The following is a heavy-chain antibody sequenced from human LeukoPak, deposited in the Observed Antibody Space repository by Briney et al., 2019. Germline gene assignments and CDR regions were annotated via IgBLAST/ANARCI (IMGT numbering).Heavy chain of an antibody. CDR2: IYYSGST. J-gene: IGHJ3*02. Sequence: SETLSLTCTVWGGAISNYYWSWIRQPPGKGLEWIGYIYYSGSTNYNPSLKSRVTISVDTSKNQFSLKLSSVTAADTAVYYCARQWELRRLAFDIWGQGTMVTVSS. CDR1: GGAISNYY. V-gene: IGHV4-59*01. CDR3: ARQWELRRLAFDI. D-gene: IGHD1-26*01.